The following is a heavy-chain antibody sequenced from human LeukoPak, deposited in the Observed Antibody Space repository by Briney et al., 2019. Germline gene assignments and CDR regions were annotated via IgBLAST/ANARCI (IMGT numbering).Heavy chain of an antibody. J-gene: IGHJ4*02. D-gene: IGHD6-13*01. CDR3: AEQQLDYFDY. V-gene: IGHV3-23*01. Sequence: GGSLRLSCAASGFNFGSYSMTWVRQAPGKGLEWVSVMSADSATTFYADSVKGRFTISRDNAKNTVFLQMSSLRAEDTALYYCAEQQLDYFDYWGQGTLVTVSS. CDR1: GFNFGSYS. CDR2: MSADSATT.